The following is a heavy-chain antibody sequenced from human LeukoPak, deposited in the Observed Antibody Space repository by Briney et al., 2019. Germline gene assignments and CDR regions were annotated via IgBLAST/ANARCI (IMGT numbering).Heavy chain of an antibody. CDR3: ARRMVRGVRGYDDY. Sequence: SETLSLTCTVSGGSISSSSYYWGWIRQPPGKGLEWIGSIYYSGSTYYNPSLRSRVTISVDTSKNQFSLKLSSVTAADTAVYYCARRMVRGVRGYDDYWGQGTLVTVSS. CDR2: IYYSGST. D-gene: IGHD3-10*01. CDR1: GGSISSSSYY. J-gene: IGHJ4*02. V-gene: IGHV4-39*01.